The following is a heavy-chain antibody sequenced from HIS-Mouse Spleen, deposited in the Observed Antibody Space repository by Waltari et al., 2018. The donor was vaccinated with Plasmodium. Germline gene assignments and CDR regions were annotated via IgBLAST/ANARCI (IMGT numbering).Heavy chain of an antibody. CDR2: IKQDGSEK. Sequence: EVQLVESGGGLVQPGGSLRLSCAASGFTFSSYGMSWFRQDPGKGLEWVANIKQDGSEKYYVDAVKGRFTISRDNAKNSLYLQMNSLRAEGTAVYYCASSWYWYFDLWGRGTLVTVSS. CDR1: GFTFSSYG. J-gene: IGHJ2*01. CDR3: ASSWYWYFDL. V-gene: IGHV3-7*01. D-gene: IGHD6-13*01.